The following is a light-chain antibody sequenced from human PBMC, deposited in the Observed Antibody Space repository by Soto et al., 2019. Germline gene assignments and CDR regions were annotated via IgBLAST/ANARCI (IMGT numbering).Light chain of an antibody. V-gene: IGLV2-14*01. J-gene: IGLJ1*01. CDR3: STWTSSSTYV. Sequence: QSVLNQPAPVSGSPGQSVTISCPGTRSEVDGYNYVSWYQQYPGKAPKLMIYDVSNRRSGISNRFSASKSVNTASLTISGLLSEDEADYYCSTWTSSSTYVFGTGTKVTVL. CDR1: RSEVDGYNY. CDR2: DVS.